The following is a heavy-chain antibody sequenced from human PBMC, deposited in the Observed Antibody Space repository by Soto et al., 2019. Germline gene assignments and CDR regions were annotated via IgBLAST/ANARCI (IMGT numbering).Heavy chain of an antibody. J-gene: IGHJ5*02. Sequence: GGSLRLACAASGFTFRREAMSWVRQAPGKGLEWVSAISGSGGSTYYADSVKGRFTISRDNSKNTLYLQMNSLRAEDTAVYNCAKDGGPAGAARPFWFDPWGQGTLVTVSS. CDR2: ISGSGGST. V-gene: IGHV3-23*01. CDR1: GFTFRREA. D-gene: IGHD6-6*01. CDR3: AKDGGPAGAARPFWFDP.